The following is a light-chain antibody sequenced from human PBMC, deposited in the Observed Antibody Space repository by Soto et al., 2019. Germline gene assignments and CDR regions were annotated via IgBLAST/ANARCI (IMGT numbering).Light chain of an antibody. CDR2: DVS. CDR3: SSYTGSSTYVV. Sequence: QSALTQPASVSGSPGQSITISCTGTSSDVGGYNYVSWYQQHPGKAPKLIIYDVSNRPSGVSNRFSGSKSGNTASLTISGRQAEDEADYYCSSYTGSSTYVVFGGGTKLTVL. V-gene: IGLV2-14*01. CDR1: SSDVGGYNY. J-gene: IGLJ2*01.